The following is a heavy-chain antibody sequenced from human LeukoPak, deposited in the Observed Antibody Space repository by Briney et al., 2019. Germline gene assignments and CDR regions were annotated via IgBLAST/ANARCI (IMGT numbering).Heavy chain of an antibody. Sequence: SETLSLTCTVSGGSISSSSYYWGWIRQPPGKGLEWIGSIYYSGSTYYNPSLKSRVTISVDTSKNQFSLKLSSVTAADTAVYYCARDYGDSFFDYWGQGTLVTVSS. CDR3: ARDYGDSFFDY. J-gene: IGHJ4*02. CDR2: IYYSGST. D-gene: IGHD4-17*01. CDR1: GGSISSSSYY. V-gene: IGHV4-39*07.